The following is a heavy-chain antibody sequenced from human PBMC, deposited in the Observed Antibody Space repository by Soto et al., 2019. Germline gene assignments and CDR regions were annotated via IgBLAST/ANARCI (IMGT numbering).Heavy chain of an antibody. V-gene: IGHV4-59*01. CDR3: ARDSWSGSYEERYFDY. J-gene: IGHJ4*02. D-gene: IGHD1-26*01. CDR2: IYYSGST. Sequence: QVQLQESGPGLVKPSETLSLTCTVSGGSISSYYWSWIRQPPGKGLEWIGYIYYSGSTNYNPSLKSRVTISVDTSKNQFSLKLSSVTAADTAVYYCARDSWSGSYEERYFDYWGQGTLVTVSS. CDR1: GGSISSYY.